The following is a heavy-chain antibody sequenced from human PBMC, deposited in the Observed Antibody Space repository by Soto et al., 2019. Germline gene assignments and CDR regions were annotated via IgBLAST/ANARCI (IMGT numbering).Heavy chain of an antibody. D-gene: IGHD6-19*01. V-gene: IGHV3-23*01. CDR3: AKDHVTYSSGPRMFQH. J-gene: IGHJ1*01. CDR1: GFTFSSYA. CDR2: ISGSGGST. Sequence: EVQLLESGGGLVQPGGSLRLSCAASGFTFSSYAVSWVRQAPGKGLEWVSAISGSGGSTYYADSVKGRFTISRDNSKNTLYLQMNSLRAEDTAVYYCAKDHVTYSSGPRMFQHWGQGTLVTVSS.